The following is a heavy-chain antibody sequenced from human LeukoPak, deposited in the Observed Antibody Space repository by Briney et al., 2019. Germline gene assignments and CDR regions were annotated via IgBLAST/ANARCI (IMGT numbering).Heavy chain of an antibody. CDR3: AKGPSCWFSAFDY. D-gene: IGHD6-19*01. J-gene: IGHJ4*02. CDR2: ISYDGSNK. CDR1: GFTFSSYG. Sequence: PGGSLRLSCAASGFTFSSYGMHWVRQAPGKGLEWVAVISYDGSNKYYADSVKGRFTISRDNSKNTLYLQMNSLRAEDTAVYYCAKGPSCWFSAFDYWGQGNLVTVSS. V-gene: IGHV3-30*18.